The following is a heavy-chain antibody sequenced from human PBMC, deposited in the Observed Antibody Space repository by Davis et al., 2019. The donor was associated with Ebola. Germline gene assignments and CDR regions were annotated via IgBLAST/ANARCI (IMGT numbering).Heavy chain of an antibody. CDR3: ARVQWELLGFDY. D-gene: IGHD1-26*01. V-gene: IGHV1-46*01. CDR2: INPSGGST. Sequence: ASVKVSCKASGYTFTSYYMHWVRQAPGQGLEWMGLINPSGGSTSYAQKFQGRVTMTRDTSTSTVYMELSSLRSEDTAVYYCARVQWELLGFDYWGQGTLVTVSS. CDR1: GYTFTSYY. J-gene: IGHJ4*02.